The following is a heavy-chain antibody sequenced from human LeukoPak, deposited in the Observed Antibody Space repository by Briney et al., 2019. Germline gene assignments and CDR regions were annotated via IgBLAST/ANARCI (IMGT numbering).Heavy chain of an antibody. Sequence: PGGSLRLSCAASGFTFSSYAMSWVRQAPGKGLEWVSAISGSGGSTYYADSVKGRFTISRDNSKNTLYLQMTGLRSDDTAVYFCAKDSAYSLWAVFDPWGQGTLVTVSS. J-gene: IGHJ5*02. CDR2: ISGSGGST. V-gene: IGHV3-23*01. CDR3: AKDSAYSLWAVFDP. CDR1: GFTFSSYA. D-gene: IGHD3-16*01.